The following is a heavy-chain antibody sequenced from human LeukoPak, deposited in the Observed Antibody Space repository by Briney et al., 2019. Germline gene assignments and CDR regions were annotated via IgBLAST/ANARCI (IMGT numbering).Heavy chain of an antibody. CDR1: GGSISSYY. D-gene: IGHD1-26*01. CDR3: AREGSIVGATPYFQH. CDR2: IYYSGST. Sequence: PSETLSLTCTVSGGSISSYYWSWIRQPPGKGLGWIGYIYYSGSTNYNPSLTSRVTISVDTSKNQFSLKLSSVTAADTAVYYCAREGSIVGATPYFQHWGQGTLVTVSS. V-gene: IGHV4-59*01. J-gene: IGHJ1*01.